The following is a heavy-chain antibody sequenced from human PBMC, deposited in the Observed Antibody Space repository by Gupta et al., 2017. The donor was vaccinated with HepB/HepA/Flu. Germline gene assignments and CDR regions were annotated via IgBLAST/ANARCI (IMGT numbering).Heavy chain of an antibody. D-gene: IGHD6-13*01. J-gene: IGHJ6*03. Sequence: QVQLVESGGGLVKPGGSLSLSCAASGFTFSDYYRSWIRQAPGEGLEWVSYISSSGGTIYYAASVKGRFTISRDNAKNSLYLQMNSLRAEDTAVYYCARAVAAAGTYYYYYMDVWGKGTTVTLSS. CDR1: GFTFSDYY. V-gene: IGHV3-11*04. CDR2: ISSSGGTI. CDR3: ARAVAAAGTYYYYYMDV.